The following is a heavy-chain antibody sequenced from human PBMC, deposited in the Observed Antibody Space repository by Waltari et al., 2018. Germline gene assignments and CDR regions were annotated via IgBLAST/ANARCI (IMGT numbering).Heavy chain of an antibody. V-gene: IGHV5-51*01. CDR2: VYPGDSDV. D-gene: IGHD3-22*01. J-gene: IGHJ3*02. Sequence: EVQLMQSGAEVEKSGESLKITCKTSGYTFTKYWIGWVRQMPGKGLEWMGIVYPGDSDVRYSPSFQGQVTISADKSFTSAYLQWNSLKASDTAKYFCAKSRYSSGYSGFDIWGQGTTVIVSP. CDR1: GYTFTKYW. CDR3: AKSRYSSGYSGFDI.